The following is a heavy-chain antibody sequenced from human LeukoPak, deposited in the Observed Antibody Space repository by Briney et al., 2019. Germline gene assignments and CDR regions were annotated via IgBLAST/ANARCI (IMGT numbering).Heavy chain of an antibody. V-gene: IGHV1-2*02. CDR1: GYTFTGYY. D-gene: IGHD3-22*01. J-gene: IGHJ4*02. CDR3: ARDIYYDSSGYGPVNFDY. Sequence: GASVKVSCKASGYTFTGYYMHWVRQAPGQGLEWMGWINPNSGGTNYAQKFQGRVTMTRDTSISTAYMELSRLRSDDTAVYYCARDIYYDSSGYGPVNFDYWGQGTLVTVSS. CDR2: INPNSGGT.